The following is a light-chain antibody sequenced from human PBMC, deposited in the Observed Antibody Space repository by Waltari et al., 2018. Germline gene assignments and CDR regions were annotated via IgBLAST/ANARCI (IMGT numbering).Light chain of an antibody. CDR3: QQYNNWPLT. CDR2: GAS. CDR1: QSVSNNY. Sequence: NVLTQSPGTLSLSPGERATLSCRASQSVSNNYLAWFQQQPGQAPRLLIYGASSRATGIPDRFSGSGSGTEFTLTISSLQSEDFAVYYCQQYNNWPLTFGGGTKVEIK. J-gene: IGKJ4*01. V-gene: IGKV3-20*01.